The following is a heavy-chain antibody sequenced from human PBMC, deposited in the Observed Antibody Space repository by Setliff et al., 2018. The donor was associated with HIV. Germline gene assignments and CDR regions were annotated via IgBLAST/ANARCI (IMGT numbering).Heavy chain of an antibody. Sequence: SETLSLTYTVSGGSISSGDYFWSWIRQPPGKGLEWIGYIYYSGSTYYNPSLKSRVTISVDTSKNQFSLKLSSVTAADTAVYYCARAGGSGSYYWFDPWGQGTLVTVSS. CDR2: IYYSGST. CDR3: ARAGGSGSYYWFDP. J-gene: IGHJ5*02. CDR1: GGSISSGDYF. D-gene: IGHD3-10*01. V-gene: IGHV4-30-4*08.